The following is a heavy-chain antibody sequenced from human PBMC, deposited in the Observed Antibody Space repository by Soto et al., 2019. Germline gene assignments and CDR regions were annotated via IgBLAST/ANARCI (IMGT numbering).Heavy chain of an antibody. D-gene: IGHD4-17*01. CDR1: GYTFTSYA. CDR2: INAGNGNT. J-gene: IGHJ2*01. CDR3: AREAGYDYGDYVYFDL. Sequence: QVQLVQSGAEVKKPGASVKVSCKASGYTFTSYAMHWVRQAPGQRLEWMGWINAGNGNTKYSQKFQGRVTITRDTSASTAYMELSSLRSEDTAVYYCAREAGYDYGDYVYFDLWGRGTLFTVSS. V-gene: IGHV1-3*01.